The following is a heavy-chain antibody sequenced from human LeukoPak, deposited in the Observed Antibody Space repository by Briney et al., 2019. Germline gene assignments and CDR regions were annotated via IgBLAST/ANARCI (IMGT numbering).Heavy chain of an antibody. Sequence: SETPSLTCTVSGGSISSYYWSWIRQPAGKGLEWIGRIYTSGSTNYNPSLKSRVTMSVDTSKNQFSLKLSSVTAADTAVYYCARGVSEVPAAISWFDPWGQGTLGTVSP. J-gene: IGHJ5*02. V-gene: IGHV4-4*07. CDR1: GGSISSYY. D-gene: IGHD2-2*01. CDR2: IYTSGST. CDR3: ARGVSEVPAAISWFDP.